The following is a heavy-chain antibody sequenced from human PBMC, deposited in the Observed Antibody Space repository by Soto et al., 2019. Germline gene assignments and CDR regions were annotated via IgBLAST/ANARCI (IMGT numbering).Heavy chain of an antibody. J-gene: IGHJ4*02. Sequence: GPSVKVSCKASGYTFITYDINWVRQAPGQGLEWMGWMNPYNGNAGYAQNFQGRVTMTRNTSINTAYMELSSLRSNDTAVYYCASDYYDSSGYYQFDYWGQGTLVTVSS. CDR1: GYTFITYD. CDR2: MNPYNGNA. V-gene: IGHV1-8*01. D-gene: IGHD3-22*01. CDR3: ASDYYDSSGYYQFDY.